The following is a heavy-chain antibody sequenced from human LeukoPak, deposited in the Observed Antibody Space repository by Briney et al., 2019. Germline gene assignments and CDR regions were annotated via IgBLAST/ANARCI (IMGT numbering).Heavy chain of an antibody. V-gene: IGHV3-23*01. CDR1: GFTLSSYE. D-gene: IGHD3-22*01. CDR3: ARVPLSYYYDSSDYWAY. Sequence: GGSLRLSCTVSGFTLSSYEMTWFRQAPGKGLEWVSSIGYGGSDTHYADSVKGRFTVSRDNSKNTLYLQLNSLRANDTAVYYCARVPLSYYYDSSDYWAYWGQGTLVTVSS. CDR2: IGYGGSDT. J-gene: IGHJ4*02.